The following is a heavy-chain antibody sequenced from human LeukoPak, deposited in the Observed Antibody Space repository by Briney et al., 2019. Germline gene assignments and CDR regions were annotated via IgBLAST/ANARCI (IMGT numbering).Heavy chain of an antibody. J-gene: IGHJ4*02. Sequence: GASVKVSCKASGYTFIGYYMHWVRQAPGQGLEWMGRSNPDSGDTNYAQHFQGRVTMTRDTSITTAYMELNRLTPDDTAVYYCARDLSSTPHWELDYWGQGTLVTVSS. D-gene: IGHD1-26*01. CDR2: SNPDSGDT. V-gene: IGHV1-2*06. CDR3: ARDLSSTPHWELDY. CDR1: GYTFIGYY.